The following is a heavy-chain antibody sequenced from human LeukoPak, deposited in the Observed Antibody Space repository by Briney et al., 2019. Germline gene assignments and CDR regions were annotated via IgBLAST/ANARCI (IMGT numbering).Heavy chain of an antibody. CDR1: GFTFSNAW. Sequence: GGSLRLSYAASGFTFSNAWMNWVRQAPGKGLEWVGRIKSKTDGGTTDYAAPVKGRFTISRDDSKNTVYLQMNSLKNEDTAVYYCITDRNYYDSSGYHYIDYWGQGTLVTVSS. J-gene: IGHJ4*02. D-gene: IGHD3-22*01. CDR3: ITDRNYYDSSGYHYIDY. V-gene: IGHV3-15*01. CDR2: IKSKTDGGTT.